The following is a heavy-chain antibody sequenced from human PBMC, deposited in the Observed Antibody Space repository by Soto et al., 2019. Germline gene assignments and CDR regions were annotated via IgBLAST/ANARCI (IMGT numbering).Heavy chain of an antibody. D-gene: IGHD3-3*01. J-gene: IGHJ3*02. CDR2: ISYDGSNK. CDR1: GFTLSSYA. CDR3: ARALQWFDAFDI. Sequence: SLRLSCAASGFTLSSYAMHWVRQAPGKGLEWVAVISYDGSNKYYADSVKGRFTISRDNSKNTLYLQMNSLRAEDTAVYYCARALQWFDAFDIWGQGTMVTVSS. V-gene: IGHV3-30-3*01.